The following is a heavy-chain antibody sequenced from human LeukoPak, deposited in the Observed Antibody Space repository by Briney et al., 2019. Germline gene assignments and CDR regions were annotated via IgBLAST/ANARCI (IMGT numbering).Heavy chain of an antibody. Sequence: SQTLSLTCAISGDSVSSNSAAWNWIRQSPSRGLEWLGRTYYRSKWYNDYAVSVKSRMTINPDTSKNQFSLQLNSVTPEDTAVYYCASAPLDYSSSSYYYYYMDVRGKGTTVTVSS. CDR2: TYYRSKWYN. CDR1: GDSVSSNSAA. D-gene: IGHD6-6*01. V-gene: IGHV6-1*01. CDR3: ASAPLDYSSSSYYYYYMDV. J-gene: IGHJ6*03.